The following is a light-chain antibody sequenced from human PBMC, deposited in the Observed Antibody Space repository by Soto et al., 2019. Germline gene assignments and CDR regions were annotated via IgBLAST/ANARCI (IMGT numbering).Light chain of an antibody. CDR3: VLYMGSGIVV. J-gene: IGLJ2*01. CDR2: STN. V-gene: IGLV8-61*01. CDR1: SGSVSTSYY. Sequence: QAVVTQEPSFSVSPGGTVTLTCGFSSGSVSTSYYPSWYQQTQGQAPRTLIYSTNTRSSGVPGRFSGSILGNKAALTITGAQADDESDYYCVLYMGSGIVVFGGGTKLTVL.